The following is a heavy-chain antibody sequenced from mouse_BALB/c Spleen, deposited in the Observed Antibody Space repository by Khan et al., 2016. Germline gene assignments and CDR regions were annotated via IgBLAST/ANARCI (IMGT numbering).Heavy chain of an antibody. CDR3: ASAITYGSSPYWYFDV. CDR1: GFTFTDYY. V-gene: IGHV7-3*02. Sequence: EVELVESGGGLVQPGGSLRLACATSGFTFTDYYMSWVRQPPGKALEWLGFIRNKAKGYTTENSASVKGRFTISRDNSQSILYLQMNTLRAEDSATYYCASAITYGSSPYWYFDVWGAGTTVTVSS. CDR2: IRNKAKGYTT. D-gene: IGHD1-1*01. J-gene: IGHJ1*01.